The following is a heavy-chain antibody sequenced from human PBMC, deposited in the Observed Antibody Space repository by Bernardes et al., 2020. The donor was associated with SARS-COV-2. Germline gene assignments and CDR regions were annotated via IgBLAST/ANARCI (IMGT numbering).Heavy chain of an antibody. CDR2: INAGNGNT. J-gene: IGHJ5*02. Sequence: ASVKVSCKASGYTFTSYAMHWVRQAPGQRLEWMGWINAGNGNTKYSQKFQGRVTITRDTSASTAYMELSSLRSEDTAVYYCARDRRKGTHNWFDPWGQGTLVTVSS. CDR3: ARDRRKGTHNWFDP. CDR1: GYTFTSYA. V-gene: IGHV1-3*01.